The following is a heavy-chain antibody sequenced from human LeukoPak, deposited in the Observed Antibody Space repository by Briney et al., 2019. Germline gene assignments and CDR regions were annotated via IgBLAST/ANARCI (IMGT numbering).Heavy chain of an antibody. J-gene: IGHJ4*02. CDR2: IKSDGSAT. D-gene: IGHD3-10*01. CDR1: GFTLSSYE. CDR3: ARVGGRGSIGGDC. Sequence: GGSLRLSCAASGFTLSSYEMNWVRQAPGKGLVWVSRIKSDGSATTYADFVKGRFTVSGDNAKNTLYLQMSSLRAEDTAMYFCARVGGRGSIGGDCWGQGTLVTVSS. V-gene: IGHV3-74*03.